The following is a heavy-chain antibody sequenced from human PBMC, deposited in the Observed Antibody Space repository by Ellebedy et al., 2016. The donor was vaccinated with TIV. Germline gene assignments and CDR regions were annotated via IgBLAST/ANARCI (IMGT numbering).Heavy chain of an antibody. Sequence: GGSLRLSCAASGFTFSSYEMNWVRQAPGKGLEWVSSINSSSSYIYYADSVKGRFTISRDNAKNSLYLQMNSLRAEDTAVYYCARGLPSGWYEGTFDYWGQGTLVTVSS. D-gene: IGHD6-19*01. CDR3: ARGLPSGWYEGTFDY. CDR1: GFTFSSYE. J-gene: IGHJ4*02. CDR2: INSSSSYI. V-gene: IGHV3-21*01.